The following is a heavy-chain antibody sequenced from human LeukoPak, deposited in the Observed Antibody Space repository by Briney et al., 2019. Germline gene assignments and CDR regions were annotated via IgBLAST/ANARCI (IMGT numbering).Heavy chain of an antibody. CDR1: GGSISSYY. V-gene: IGHV4-59*01. J-gene: IGHJ6*03. CDR2: IHYSAST. Sequence: SETLSLTCTVSGGSISSYYWSWIRQSPGKGLEWIGNIHYSASTNQNPSLKSRVTISVDTSKNQFSLKLSSVTAADTAVYYCAREGGGAAAGTAYYYYYYYMDVWGKGTTVTVSS. D-gene: IGHD6-13*01. CDR3: AREGGGAAAGTAYYYYYYYMDV.